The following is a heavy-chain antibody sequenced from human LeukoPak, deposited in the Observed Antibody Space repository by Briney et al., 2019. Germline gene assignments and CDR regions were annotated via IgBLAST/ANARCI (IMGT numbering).Heavy chain of an antibody. CDR3: AKDGGRDYVWGSPPDY. D-gene: IGHD3-16*01. V-gene: IGHV3-30*02. Sequence: GESQRLSCAASGFTFSSYVMHWVRQPPGKGLEWVAFIRYDGSNKYYASSVKGRFTIYRDNSKNKLYLQMNSLRAEETAVYYCAKDGGRDYVWGSPPDYWGQGTLVTVSS. J-gene: IGHJ4*02. CDR1: GFTFSSYV. CDR2: IRYDGSNK.